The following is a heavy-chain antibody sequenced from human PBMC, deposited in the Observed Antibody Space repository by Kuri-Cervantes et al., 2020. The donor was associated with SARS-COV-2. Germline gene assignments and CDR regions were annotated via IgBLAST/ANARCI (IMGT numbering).Heavy chain of an antibody. CDR2: ISYDGNNK. V-gene: IGHV3-30-3*01. Sequence: GESLKISCAASGFTFSSYAMHWVRQAPGKGLEWVAVISYDGNNKKCIASGKGRFTISRDNSQNKLYLQMRSLRPEDTAMYYCAKDGAGAHDFWGQGTLVTVSS. CDR1: GFTFSSYA. CDR3: AKDGAGAHDF. D-gene: IGHD4/OR15-4a*01. J-gene: IGHJ4*02.